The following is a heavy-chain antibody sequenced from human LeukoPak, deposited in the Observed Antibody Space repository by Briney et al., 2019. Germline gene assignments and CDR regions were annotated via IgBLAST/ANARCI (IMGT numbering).Heavy chain of an antibody. Sequence: GRSLRLSCAASGFTFDDYAMHWVRQAPGKGLEWVSGISWNSGSIGYADSVKGRFTISRDNAKNSLYLQMNSLRAEDTAVYYCARSVVDYWGQGTLVTVSS. D-gene: IGHD2-2*01. CDR3: ARSVVDY. CDR2: ISWNSGSI. J-gene: IGHJ4*02. V-gene: IGHV3-9*01. CDR1: GFTFDDYA.